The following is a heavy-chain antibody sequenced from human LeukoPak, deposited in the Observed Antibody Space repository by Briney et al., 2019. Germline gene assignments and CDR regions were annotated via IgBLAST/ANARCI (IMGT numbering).Heavy chain of an antibody. CDR3: ARRTYGDGDYYFDY. J-gene: IGHJ4*02. Sequence: GESLKISCKGSGYTFNSYWIGWVHQKPGKGLEWMGIIHPGDSDTRYSPSFQGQVTISADKSISTAYLQWSSLKASDTAMYYCARRTYGDGDYYFDYWGQGTLVTVSS. D-gene: IGHD4-17*01. CDR1: GYTFNSYW. CDR2: IHPGDSDT. V-gene: IGHV5-51*07.